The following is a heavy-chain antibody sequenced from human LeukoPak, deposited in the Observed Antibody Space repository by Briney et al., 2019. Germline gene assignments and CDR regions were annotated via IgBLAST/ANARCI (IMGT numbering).Heavy chain of an antibody. CDR2: IIPILGIA. V-gene: IGHV1-69*04. CDR1: GGTFSSYA. J-gene: IGHJ4*02. D-gene: IGHD6-13*01. CDR3: ARAANIAAAGTFNY. Sequence: ASVKVSCKASGGTFSSYAISWVRQAPGQGLEWMGRIIPILGIANYAQKFQGRVTITADKSTSTAYMELSSLRSEDTAVYYCARAANIAAAGTFNYWGQGTLVTVSS.